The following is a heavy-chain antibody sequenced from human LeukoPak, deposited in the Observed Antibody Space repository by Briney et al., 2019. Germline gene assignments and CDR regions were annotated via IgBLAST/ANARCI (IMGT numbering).Heavy chain of an antibody. CDR2: ITPDGTST. D-gene: IGHD3-3*01. V-gene: IGHV3-74*01. J-gene: IGHJ3*02. Sequence: GGSLRLSCAASGFTFSNYAMCWVRQAPGKGLVWVSRITPDGTSTTYADSVKGRFTISRDNAKNTLYVQMNSLRAEDTAVYYCARGAFGVYAFDIWGQGTMVTVSS. CDR3: ARGAFGVYAFDI. CDR1: GFTFSNYA.